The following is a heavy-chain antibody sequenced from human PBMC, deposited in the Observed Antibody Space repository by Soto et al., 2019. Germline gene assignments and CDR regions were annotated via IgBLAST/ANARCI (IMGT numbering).Heavy chain of an antibody. V-gene: IGHV1-69*01. D-gene: IGHD3-10*01. J-gene: IGHJ6*02. CDR2: IIPIFGTA. CDR3: ARGDYYGSGSYSIYYGMDV. Sequence: QVQLVQSGAEVKKPGSSVKVSCKASGGTFSSYAISWVRQAPGQGLEWMGGIIPIFGTANYAQKFQGRVTITADESTSTAYMELSSLRSEYTAVYYCARGDYYGSGSYSIYYGMDVWGQGTTVTVSS. CDR1: GGTFSSYA.